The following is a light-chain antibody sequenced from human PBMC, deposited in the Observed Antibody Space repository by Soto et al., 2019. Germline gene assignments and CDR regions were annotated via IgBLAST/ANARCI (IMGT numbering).Light chain of an antibody. CDR3: QQYNSYSPWP. CDR1: QSISIW. CDR2: KAS. V-gene: IGKV1-5*03. Sequence: DIQMTQSPSTLSASVGDRVTITCRASQSISIWLAWYQQKPGKAPKLLIHKASSLESGVPLRFIGSESGTEFTLTISSLQPDDFATYYCQQYNSYSPWPFGQGTKVEIK. J-gene: IGKJ1*01.